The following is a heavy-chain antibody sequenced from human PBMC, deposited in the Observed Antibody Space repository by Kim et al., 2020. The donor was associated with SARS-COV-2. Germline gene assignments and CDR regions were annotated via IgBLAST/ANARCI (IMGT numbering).Heavy chain of an antibody. J-gene: IGHJ4*01. CDR2: ISPKNGKT. CDR1: GYTFNTYG. CDR3: ARDQDFSVEY. Sequence: ASVKVSCKASGYTFNTYGISWVRQAPGQGLEWMGWISPKNGKTNYAQNFRDRISMTTDISTSTAHIELRSLRSDDTAMSYFARDQDFSVEYWGHGTLVTVHS. V-gene: IGHV1-18*04.